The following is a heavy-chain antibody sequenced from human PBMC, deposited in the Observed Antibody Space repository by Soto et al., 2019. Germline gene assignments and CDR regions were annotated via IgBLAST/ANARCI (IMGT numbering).Heavy chain of an antibody. D-gene: IGHD1-1*01. Sequence: PSETLSLTCTVSDGSISSYYWGWIRQPPGKGLEWIGYICYTGGTNYNPSLKSRVTISVDTAKNQVSLKLSSVTAGDTAVYYCARHYPIGNTWNYFDYWGQGTLVNVCS. CDR1: DGSISSYY. CDR2: ICYTGGT. V-gene: IGHV4-59*08. J-gene: IGHJ4*02. CDR3: ARHYPIGNTWNYFDY.